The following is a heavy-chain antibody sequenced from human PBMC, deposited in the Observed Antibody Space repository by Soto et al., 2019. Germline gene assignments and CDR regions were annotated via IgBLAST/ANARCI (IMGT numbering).Heavy chain of an antibody. D-gene: IGHD2-2*01. V-gene: IGHV3-74*01. Sequence: GGSLRLSCAASGFTFSSYWMHWVRQAPGKGLVWVSRINSDGSSTSYADSVKGRFTISRDNAKNTLYLQMNSLRAEDTAVYYCARVLGGYCSSTSCYYYYGMDVWGQGTTVTVSS. CDR2: INSDGSST. J-gene: IGHJ6*02. CDR1: GFTFSSYW. CDR3: ARVLGGYCSSTSCYYYYGMDV.